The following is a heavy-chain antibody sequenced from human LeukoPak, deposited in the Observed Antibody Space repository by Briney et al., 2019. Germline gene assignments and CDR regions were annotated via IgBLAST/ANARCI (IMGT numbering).Heavy chain of an antibody. Sequence: PSGTLSLTCAVSGGSISSSNWWSWVRQPPGKGLEWIGEIYHSGSTNYNPSLKSRVTISVGKSKNQFSLKLSSVTAADTAVYYCARGGDSSGYEGRFDPWGQGTLVTVSS. V-gene: IGHV4-4*02. CDR1: GGSISSSNW. J-gene: IGHJ5*02. D-gene: IGHD3-22*01. CDR2: IYHSGST. CDR3: ARGGDSSGYEGRFDP.